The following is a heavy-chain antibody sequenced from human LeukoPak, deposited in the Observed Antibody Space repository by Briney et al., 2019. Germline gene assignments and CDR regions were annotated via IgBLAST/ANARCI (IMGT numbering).Heavy chain of an antibody. CDR1: GFTFTNDG. D-gene: IGHD6-25*01. V-gene: IGHV3-30*03. Sequence: GGSLRLSCEGSGFTFTNDGMNWVRQAPGKGLEWVAVISYDGSNKYYADSVKGRFTISRDNSKNTLYLQMNSLRAEDTAVYYCARGIAAVYWGQGTLVTVSS. J-gene: IGHJ4*02. CDR2: ISYDGSNK. CDR3: ARGIAAVY.